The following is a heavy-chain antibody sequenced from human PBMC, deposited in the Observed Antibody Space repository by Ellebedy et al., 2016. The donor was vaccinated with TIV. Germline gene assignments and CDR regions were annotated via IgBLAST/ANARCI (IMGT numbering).Heavy chain of an antibody. Sequence: ASVKVSXKASGYTFTDFYLHWVRQAPGQGLEWMGWINPNGGSSNYAQKFQGRVIMTRDTSISTAYMELSSLKSDDTAVYYCARDLTTFGLLIRTLDYWGQGTLVTVSS. CDR2: INPNGGSS. CDR3: ARDLTTFGLLIRTLDY. J-gene: IGHJ4*02. D-gene: IGHD3-3*01. V-gene: IGHV1-2*02. CDR1: GYTFTDFY.